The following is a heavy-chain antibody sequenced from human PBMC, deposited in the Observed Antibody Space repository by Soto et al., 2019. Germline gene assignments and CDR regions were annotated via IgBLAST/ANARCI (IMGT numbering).Heavy chain of an antibody. D-gene: IGHD3-3*01. CDR2: ISSSGSTI. V-gene: IGHV3-11*01. Sequence: LRLSFPASGLTVADYYMSWIRHAAWQGRGWVSYISSSGSTIYYADSVKGRFTISRDNAKNSLYLQMNSLRAEDTAVYYCARDTFGDGYKYQDPDAFDIWGQGTMVTVSS. CDR3: ARDTFGDGYKYQDPDAFDI. CDR1: GLTVADYY. J-gene: IGHJ3*02.